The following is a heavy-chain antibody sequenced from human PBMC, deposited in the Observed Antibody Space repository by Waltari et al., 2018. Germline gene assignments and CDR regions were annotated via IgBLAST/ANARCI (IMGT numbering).Heavy chain of an antibody. CDR3: ARGGWHYFDY. Sequence: QVQLQESGPGLVKPSATLSLTCTVSGSSISSYYWSWIRQPPGKGLEWIGYIYHSGSTNYNPSLKSRVTISVDTSKNQFSLKLSSVTAADTAVYYCARGGWHYFDYWGQGTLVTVSS. D-gene: IGHD3-22*01. J-gene: IGHJ4*02. V-gene: IGHV4-59*01. CDR2: IYHSGST. CDR1: GSSISSYY.